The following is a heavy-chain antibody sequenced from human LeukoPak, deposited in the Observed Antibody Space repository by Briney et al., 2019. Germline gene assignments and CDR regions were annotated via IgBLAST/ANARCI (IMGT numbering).Heavy chain of an antibody. CDR1: GFTFSSYA. J-gene: IGHJ4*02. Sequence: GGSLRLSCAASGFTFSSYAMSWVRQAPGKGLEWVSAISGSGGSTYYADPVKGRFTISRDNSKNTLYLQMNSLRAEDTAVYYCAKDYITMVRGVIRSFDYWGQGTLVTVSS. V-gene: IGHV3-23*01. CDR3: AKDYITMVRGVIRSFDY. CDR2: ISGSGGST. D-gene: IGHD3-10*01.